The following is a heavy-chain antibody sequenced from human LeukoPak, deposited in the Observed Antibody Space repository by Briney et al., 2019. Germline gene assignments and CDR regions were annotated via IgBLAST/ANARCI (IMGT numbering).Heavy chain of an antibody. CDR2: IYYSGST. V-gene: IGHV4-59*01. CDR1: GGSISSYY. J-gene: IGHJ3*02. CDR3: ARPTYYYDSSGSRYAFDI. D-gene: IGHD3-22*01. Sequence: SETLSLTCTVSGGSISSYYWSWIRQPPGKGLEWIGYIYYSGSTNYNPSLKSRVTISVDTSKNQFSLKLSSVTAADTAVYYCARPTYYYDSSGSRYAFDIWGQGTMVTVSS.